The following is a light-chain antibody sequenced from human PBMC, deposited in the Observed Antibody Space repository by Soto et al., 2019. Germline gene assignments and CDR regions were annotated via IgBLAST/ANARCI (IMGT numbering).Light chain of an antibody. CDR2: DAS. V-gene: IGKV1-33*01. CDR1: QDISNY. Sequence: DIQMTQSPSSLSASAGDRVTITCQASQDISNYLNWYQQKPGKAPKLLIYDASNLETGVPSRFSGSGSGTDFTVTISSLQPEDIATYYCQQYDNLPITFGQGTRLEIK. CDR3: QQYDNLPIT. J-gene: IGKJ5*01.